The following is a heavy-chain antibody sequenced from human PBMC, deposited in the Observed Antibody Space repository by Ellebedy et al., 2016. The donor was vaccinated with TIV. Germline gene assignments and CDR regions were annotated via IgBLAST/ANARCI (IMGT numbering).Heavy chain of an antibody. J-gene: IGHJ6*02. D-gene: IGHD6-13*01. CDR2: VYWNDDK. CDR3: AHSTLTAAAPYYGMDV. V-gene: IGHV2-5*01. Sequence: WIRQPPGKALEWLALVYWNDDKRYSPSLKSRLTITRDTSKNQVVLTMTNMDPVDTGTYYCAHSTLTAAAPYYGMDVWGQGTMVTVSS.